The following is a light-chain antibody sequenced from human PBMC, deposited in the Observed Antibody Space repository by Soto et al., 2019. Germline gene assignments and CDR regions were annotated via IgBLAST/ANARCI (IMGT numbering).Light chain of an antibody. Sequence: QSALTQPASVSGSPGQSITISCTGTSSDVGNYNYVSWYQQHPGRAPKLMISGVSKRPAGVSNRFSGSKSGNTASLTISGLQAEDEADYYCSSYTTSRYVFGGGTKLTVL. J-gene: IGLJ2*01. V-gene: IGLV2-14*03. CDR2: GVS. CDR3: SSYTTSRYV. CDR1: SSDVGNYNY.